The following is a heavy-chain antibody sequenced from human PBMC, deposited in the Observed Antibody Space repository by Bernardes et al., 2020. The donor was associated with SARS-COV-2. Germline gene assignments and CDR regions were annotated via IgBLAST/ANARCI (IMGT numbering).Heavy chain of an antibody. J-gene: IGHJ4*02. Sequence: GGSLRLSCAASGFTFSNSNMNWVRQAPGKGLEWVSFISSSSSTIYYADSVKGRFTVSRDNAKNSLYLQMNSLRDEDTAVYYCACGGSCYFDYWGQGTLVTVSA. CDR1: GFTFSNSN. CDR2: ISSSSSTI. V-gene: IGHV3-48*02. CDR3: ACGGSCYFDY. D-gene: IGHD2-15*01.